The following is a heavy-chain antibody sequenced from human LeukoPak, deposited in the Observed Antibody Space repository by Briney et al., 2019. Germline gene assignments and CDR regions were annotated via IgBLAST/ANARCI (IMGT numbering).Heavy chain of an antibody. D-gene: IGHD2-2*01. CDR1: GFTVSSIY. CDR3: ARGCSSTSCYRLLGPSDY. J-gene: IGHJ4*02. V-gene: IGHV3-30-3*01. Sequence: GGSLRLSCAASGFTVSSIYMSWVRQAPGKGLEWVAVISYDGSNKYYADSVKGRFTISRDNSKNTLYLQMNSLRAEDTAVYYCARGCSSTSCYRLLGPSDYWGQGTLVTVSS. CDR2: ISYDGSNK.